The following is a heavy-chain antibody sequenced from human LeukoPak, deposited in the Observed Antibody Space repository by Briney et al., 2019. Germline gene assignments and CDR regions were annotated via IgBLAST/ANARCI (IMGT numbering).Heavy chain of an antibody. D-gene: IGHD6-13*01. CDR3: AKTSGSSSWYDY. J-gene: IGHJ4*02. CDR1: GFTVSSNY. Sequence: GGSLRLSCAASGFTVSSNYMTWVRQAPGKGLEWVSIIYSGGKTYYADSVKGRFTISRDNSKNTLYLQMNSLRAEDTAVYYCAKTSGSSSWYDYWGQGTLVTVSS. V-gene: IGHV3-53*01. CDR2: IYSGGKT.